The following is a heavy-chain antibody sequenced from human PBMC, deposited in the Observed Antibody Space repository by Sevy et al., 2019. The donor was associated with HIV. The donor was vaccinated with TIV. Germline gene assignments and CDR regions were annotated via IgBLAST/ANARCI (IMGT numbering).Heavy chain of an antibody. Sequence: ASVKVSCKASGYTCTSYGISWVRQAPGQGLEWMGWISAYNGNTNYAQKLQGRVTMTTDTSTSTAYMELRSLRSDDTAVYYCASGYCGGDCYSPKYPYYYYGMDVWGQWTTVTVSS. CDR2: ISAYNGNT. J-gene: IGHJ6*02. CDR3: ASGYCGGDCYSPKYPYYYYGMDV. V-gene: IGHV1-18*01. D-gene: IGHD2-21*02. CDR1: GYTCTSYG.